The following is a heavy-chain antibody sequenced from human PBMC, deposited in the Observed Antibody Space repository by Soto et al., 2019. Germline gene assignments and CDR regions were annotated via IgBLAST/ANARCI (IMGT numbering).Heavy chain of an antibody. V-gene: IGHV1-18*01. J-gene: IGHJ4*02. CDR3: ARDGNAAAAGTTYYFCY. Sequence: QVQLVQSEAEVKKPGASVKFSCKASGYIFTNYGLSWVRQHPGPGLAWMTGISPDDGNTHYAHNIQGRVTVTKDTSTSTAYMELGSLRSDGTAVYFCARDGNAAAAGTTYYFCYLGQGTLVTVSS. D-gene: IGHD6-13*01. CDR1: GYIFTNYG. CDR2: ISPDDGNT.